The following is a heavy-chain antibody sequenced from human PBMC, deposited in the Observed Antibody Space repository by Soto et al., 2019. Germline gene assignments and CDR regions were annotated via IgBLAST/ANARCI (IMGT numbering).Heavy chain of an antibody. CDR1: GGSVCGYY. V-gene: IGHV4-34*01. D-gene: IGHD3-22*01. J-gene: IGHJ4*02. CDR3: ARGSITMIVPDY. CDR2: INHSGST. Sequence: SETTSITCAVYGGSVCGYYWSWIRQPPGKGLEWIGEINHSGSTNYNPSLKSRVTISVDTSKNQFSLKLSSVTAADTAVYYCARGSITMIVPDYWGQGTLVTVSS.